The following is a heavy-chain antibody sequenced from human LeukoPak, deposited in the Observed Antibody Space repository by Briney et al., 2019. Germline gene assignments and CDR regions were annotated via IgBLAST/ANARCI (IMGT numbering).Heavy chain of an antibody. CDR2: INPKSGGA. D-gene: IGHD3-9*01. J-gene: IGHJ4*02. V-gene: IGHV1-2*02. Sequence: ASVKVSCKASGYTFTDYSIHWVRQAPGQGFEWMGWINPKSGGANSAQKFHDRVTMTRDTSISTAYMDLSRLRSDDTAVYYCARYFSWVTYRPLPFDYWGQGTLVTVSS. CDR3: ARYFSWVTYRPLPFDY. CDR1: GYTFTDYS.